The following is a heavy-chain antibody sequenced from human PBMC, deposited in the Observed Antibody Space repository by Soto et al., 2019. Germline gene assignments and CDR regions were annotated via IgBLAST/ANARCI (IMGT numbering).Heavy chain of an antibody. Sequence: SETLSLTCAVSSGSISSSNWWSWVRQPPGKGLEWIGEIYHSGSTNYNPSLKSRVTISVDKSKNQFSLKLSSVTAADTAVYYCARVWLLNYYYYMDVWGKGTTVTVSS. CDR1: SGSISSSNW. CDR2: IYHSGST. V-gene: IGHV4-4*02. CDR3: ARVWLLNYYYYMDV. J-gene: IGHJ6*03. D-gene: IGHD3-22*01.